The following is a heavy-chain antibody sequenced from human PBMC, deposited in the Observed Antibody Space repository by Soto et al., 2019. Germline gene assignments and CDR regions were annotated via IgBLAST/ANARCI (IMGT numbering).Heavy chain of an antibody. V-gene: IGHV4-39*01. CDR2: IFYTGNT. J-gene: IGHJ4*02. CDR1: GGSISYNSYY. CDR3: ARINKGYGTDS. D-gene: IGHD5-18*01. Sequence: PSETLSITCSVSGGSISYNSYYWGWIRQPPGKGLEWVGGIFYTGNTFYNPSLTSRVTISVDTSKNQFSLKVTSVTAADTAVYYCARINKGYGTDSWGQGTLVTVSS.